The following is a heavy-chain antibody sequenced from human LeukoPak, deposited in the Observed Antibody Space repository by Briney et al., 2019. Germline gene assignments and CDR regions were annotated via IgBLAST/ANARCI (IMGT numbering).Heavy chain of an antibody. J-gene: IGHJ4*02. Sequence: GASVKVSCKASGYTFTSYAMHWVRQAPGQRLEWMGWINAGNGNTKYSQKFQGRVTITRDTSASTAYMELSSLRSEDTAVYYCARGGNYYGSGSSYFDYWGQGTPVTVSS. CDR2: INAGNGNT. V-gene: IGHV1-3*01. CDR1: GYTFTSYA. D-gene: IGHD3-10*01. CDR3: ARGGNYYGSGSSYFDY.